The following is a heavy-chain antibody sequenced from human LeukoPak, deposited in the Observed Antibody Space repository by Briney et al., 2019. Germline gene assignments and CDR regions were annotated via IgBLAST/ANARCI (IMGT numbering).Heavy chain of an antibody. Sequence: GGSLRLSCAGSTFAFGGYWIHWVRQLPGKGLAWVSRIDSAGGRIQWADSVKGRSTISRDNAKNTVYLQMNSLSPEDSAVYYCVADRGNWSGGDFWGRGTLVIVSS. CDR1: TFAFGGYW. V-gene: IGHV3-74*01. CDR2: IDSAGGRI. J-gene: IGHJ4*02. D-gene: IGHD3-10*01. CDR3: VADRGNWSGGDF.